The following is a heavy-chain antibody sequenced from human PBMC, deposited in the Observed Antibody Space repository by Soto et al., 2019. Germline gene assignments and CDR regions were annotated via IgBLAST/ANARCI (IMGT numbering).Heavy chain of an antibody. D-gene: IGHD6-19*01. CDR2: INAGNGNT. J-gene: IGHJ4*02. CDR3: AKNAVAGPFDY. Sequence: ASVKVSXKASGYTFTGYAMHWVRQAPGQRLEWMGWINAGNGNTKYSQKFQGRVTITRNTSASTAYMELSSLRSEDTAVYYCAKNAVAGPFDYWGQGTLVTVSS. CDR1: GYTFTGYA. V-gene: IGHV1-3*01.